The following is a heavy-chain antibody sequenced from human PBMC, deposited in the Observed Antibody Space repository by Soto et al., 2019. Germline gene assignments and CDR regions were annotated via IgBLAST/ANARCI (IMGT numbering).Heavy chain of an antibody. V-gene: IGHV3-21*06. CDR2: ISSTTNYI. CDR1: GFTFTRYS. J-gene: IGHJ4*02. CDR3: ARESEDLTSNFDY. Sequence: GESLKISCAASGFTFTRYSMNWVRQAPGKGLEWVSSISSTTNYIYYGDSMKGRFTISRDNGKNSLYLEIHSLRAEDTAGYYCARESEDLTSNFDYWGQGTLVTVSS.